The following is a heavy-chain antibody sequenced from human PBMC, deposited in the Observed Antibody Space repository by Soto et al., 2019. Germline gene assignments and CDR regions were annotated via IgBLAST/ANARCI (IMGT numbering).Heavy chain of an antibody. CDR3: ARTDAGTDAFDI. J-gene: IGHJ3*02. CDR2: IYYSGST. CDR1: GGSISSGGYY. D-gene: IGHD1-26*01. V-gene: IGHV4-31*03. Sequence: SETLSLTCTVSGGSISSGGYYWSWIRQHPGKGLEWIGYIYYSGSTYYNPSLKSRVTISVDTSKNQFSLKLSSVTAADTAVYYCARTDAGTDAFDIWGQGTMVTVSS.